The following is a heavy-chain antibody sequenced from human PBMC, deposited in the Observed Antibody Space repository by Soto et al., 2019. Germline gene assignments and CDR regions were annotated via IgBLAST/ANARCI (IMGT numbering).Heavy chain of an antibody. V-gene: IGHV4-61*08. Sequence: TLSLTCTVSGGSVSSGDYYWSWIRQPPGKGLEWIGHIYYSGSTSFNPSLKSRVTISVDTSKNRFSLKVNSVAAADTAVYYCARIPVGTSMIYWFDPWGQGTLVTVSS. D-gene: IGHD1-1*01. CDR1: GGSVSSGDYY. CDR3: ARIPVGTSMIYWFDP. CDR2: IYYSGST. J-gene: IGHJ5*02.